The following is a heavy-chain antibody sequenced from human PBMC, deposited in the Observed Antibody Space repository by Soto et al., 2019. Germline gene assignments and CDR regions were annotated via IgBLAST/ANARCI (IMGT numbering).Heavy chain of an antibody. J-gene: IGHJ5*02. D-gene: IGHD6-13*01. CDR1: GYTFTHYA. Sequence: QVQLVQSGAEVKKPGSSVKVSCTASGYTFTHYAIHWVRHAPGQRLEWMGFINAGSGNTKYSQTFQGRLTFTKDTSASSAYMDLSSLRSEDTAIYYCARGLSADGAWCQGTLVTASS. CDR3: ARGLSADGA. CDR2: INAGSGNT. V-gene: IGHV1-3*01.